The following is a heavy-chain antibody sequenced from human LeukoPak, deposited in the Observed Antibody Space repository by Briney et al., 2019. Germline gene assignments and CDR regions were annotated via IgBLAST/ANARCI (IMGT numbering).Heavy chain of an antibody. CDR2: IYIGGST. CDR1: VFTLTSNY. CDR3: ARGMYYYAASDYSVPYYYHYMDV. D-gene: IGHD3-22*01. Sequence: GGSLRLSRAASVFTLTSNYMRRVRQAPGKGLEWGSVIYIGGSTYYSDYVKGRFDISRDNSKNTLYLQMNSPRSEHTAVYYCARGMYYYAASDYSVPYYYHYMDVWGKGTPVTISS. V-gene: IGHV3-53*01. J-gene: IGHJ6*03.